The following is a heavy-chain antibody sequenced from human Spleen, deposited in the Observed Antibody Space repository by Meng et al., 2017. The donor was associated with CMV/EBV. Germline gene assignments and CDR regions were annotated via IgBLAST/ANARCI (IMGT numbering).Heavy chain of an antibody. CDR1: GFTFSSYE. CDR3: ARELLRFLEWFSYYGMDV. Sequence: GESLKISCAASGFTFSSYEMNWVRQDPGKGLEWVSYISSSGSTIYYADSVKGRFTISRDNAKNSLYLQMNSLRAEDTAVYYCARELLRFLEWFSYYGMDVWGQGTTVTVSS. D-gene: IGHD3-3*01. J-gene: IGHJ6*02. V-gene: IGHV3-48*03. CDR2: ISSSGSTI.